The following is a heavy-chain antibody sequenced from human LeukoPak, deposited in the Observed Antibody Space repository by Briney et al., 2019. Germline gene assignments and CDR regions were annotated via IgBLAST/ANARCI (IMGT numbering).Heavy chain of an antibody. V-gene: IGHV1-69*04. CDR3: ARDSSNRWELPN. J-gene: IGHJ4*02. CDR2: IIPILGIA. Sequence: SVKVSCKASGGTFSSYTISWVRQAPGQGLEWMGRIIPILGIANYAQKFQGRVTITADKSTSTAYMELSSLRAEDTAVYYCARDSSNRWELPNWGQGTLVTVSS. CDR1: GGTFSSYT. D-gene: IGHD1-26*01.